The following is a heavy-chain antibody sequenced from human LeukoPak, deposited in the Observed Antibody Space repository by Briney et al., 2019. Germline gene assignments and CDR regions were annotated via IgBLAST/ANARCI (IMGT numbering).Heavy chain of an antibody. CDR1: GYSISSGYY. CDR3: ARELTGTTDY. CDR2: IYHSGST. V-gene: IGHV4-38-2*02. J-gene: IGHJ4*02. Sequence: SETLSLTCTVSGYSISSGYYWGWIRQPPGKGLEWIGSIYHSGSTYYNPSLKSRVTISVDRSKNQFSLKLSSVTAADTAVYYCARELTGTTDYWGQGTLVTVSS. D-gene: IGHD1-7*01.